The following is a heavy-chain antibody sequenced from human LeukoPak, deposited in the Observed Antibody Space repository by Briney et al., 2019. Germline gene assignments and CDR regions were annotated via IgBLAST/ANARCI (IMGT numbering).Heavy chain of an antibody. CDR3: ARDLNYYDGSTYYDAFDI. Sequence: SETLSLTCTVSGGSISTHFWTWIRQPPGKGLEFIGNIDYTGASNYNPSLKSRVTMSIDTAKNQFSLNLSSVTAADTAVYYCARDLNYYDGSTYYDAFDIWGQGTLVTVSS. CDR1: GGSISTHF. D-gene: IGHD3-22*01. V-gene: IGHV4-59*11. CDR2: IDYTGAS. J-gene: IGHJ3*02.